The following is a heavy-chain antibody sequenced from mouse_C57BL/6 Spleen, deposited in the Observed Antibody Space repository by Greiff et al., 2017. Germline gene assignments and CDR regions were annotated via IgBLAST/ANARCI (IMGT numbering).Heavy chain of an antibody. Sequence: EVKLEESGGGLVKPGGSLKLSCAASRFTFSDYGMHWVRQAPEKGLEWVAYISSGSSTIYYADTVKGRFTISRDNAKNTLFLQMTSLRSEDTAMYYCARPRDYYGSSYEFAYWGQGTLVTVSA. V-gene: IGHV5-17*01. CDR3: ARPRDYYGSSYEFAY. CDR1: RFTFSDYG. CDR2: ISSGSSTI. J-gene: IGHJ3*01. D-gene: IGHD1-1*01.